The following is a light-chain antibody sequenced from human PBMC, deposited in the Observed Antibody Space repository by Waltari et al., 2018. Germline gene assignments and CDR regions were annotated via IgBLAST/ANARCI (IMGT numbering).Light chain of an antibody. J-gene: IGKJ2*01. CDR3: HQSSALPHT. CDR1: QSIGIS. V-gene: IGKV6-21*01. Sequence: DILLTQSPDFHSVTPKEKVTITFRASQSIGISLYWYPHKAEQSPKLLIKYASQPFSGVPSSFSGSGSGKDFTLTIESLEAEDAETYYCHQSSALPHTFGQGTKLEI. CDR2: YAS.